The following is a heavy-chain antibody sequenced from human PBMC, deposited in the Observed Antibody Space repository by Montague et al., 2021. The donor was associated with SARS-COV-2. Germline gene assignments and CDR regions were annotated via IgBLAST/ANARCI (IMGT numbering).Heavy chain of an antibody. Sequence: SETLSLTCTVSGASINSDSYYRDWIRQPPGKGLEWIGSIYNSGSTSYISSLESRLTISEDTPKKQFSLRLTSVTAADTAMYYCARRQDYFGAGSYIFDVWGQGIMVTVS. CDR2: IYNSGST. J-gene: IGHJ3*01. V-gene: IGHV4-39*01. CDR3: ARRQDYFGAGSYIFDV. CDR1: GASINSDSYY. D-gene: IGHD3-10*01.